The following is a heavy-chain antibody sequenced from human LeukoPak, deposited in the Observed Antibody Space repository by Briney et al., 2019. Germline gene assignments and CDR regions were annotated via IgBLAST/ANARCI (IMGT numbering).Heavy chain of an antibody. Sequence: PSETLSLTCAVYGGSFSGHYWSWIRQPPGKGLEWIGEIDHGGSTNYNPSLKSRVTISVDTSKNQFSLKLSSVTAADTAVYYCARESITIFGVVPQYYFDYWGQGTLVTVSS. V-gene: IGHV4-34*01. J-gene: IGHJ4*02. CDR3: ARESITIFGVVPQYYFDY. D-gene: IGHD3-3*01. CDR2: IDHGGST. CDR1: GGSFSGHY.